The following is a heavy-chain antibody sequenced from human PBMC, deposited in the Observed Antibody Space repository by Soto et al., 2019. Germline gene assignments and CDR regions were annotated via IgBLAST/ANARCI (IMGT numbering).Heavy chain of an antibody. CDR3: ARDRTGGAAARSWFDP. D-gene: IGHD6-13*01. CDR1: GGSISSYY. V-gene: IGHV4-4*07. Sequence: SETLSLTCTVSGGSISSYYWSWIRQPAGKGLEWIGRIYTSGGTNYNPSLKSRVTMSVDTSKNQFSLKLSSVTAADTAVYYCARDRTGGAAARSWFDPWGQGTLVTVSS. J-gene: IGHJ5*02. CDR2: IYTSGGT.